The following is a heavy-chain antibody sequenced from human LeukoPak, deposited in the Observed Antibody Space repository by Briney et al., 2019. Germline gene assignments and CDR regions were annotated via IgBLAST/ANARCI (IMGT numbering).Heavy chain of an antibody. D-gene: IGHD6-13*01. CDR2: IYSGGST. CDR3: ARNGYSSSWYRN. J-gene: IGHJ4*02. V-gene: IGHV3-53*01. CDR1: GFTVSSNY. Sequence: PGGSLRLSCAASGFTVSSNYMSWVRQAPGKGLEWVSVIYSGGSTYYADSVKGRFTISRDNSKNTLYLQINSLRAEDTAVYYCARNGYSSSWYRNWGQGTLVTVSS.